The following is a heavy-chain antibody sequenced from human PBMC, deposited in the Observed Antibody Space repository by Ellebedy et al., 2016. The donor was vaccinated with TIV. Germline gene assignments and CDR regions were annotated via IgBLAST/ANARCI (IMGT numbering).Heavy chain of an antibody. D-gene: IGHD3-10*01. CDR1: GGSFSGYY. Sequence: SETLSLXCAVYGGSFSGYYWSWIRQPPGKGLEWIGYIYYSGSTNYNPSLKSRVTISVDTSKNQFSLKLSSVTAADTAVYYCASMVRGVIITLDYWGQGTLVTVSS. CDR2: IYYSGST. CDR3: ASMVRGVIITLDY. V-gene: IGHV4-59*01. J-gene: IGHJ4*02.